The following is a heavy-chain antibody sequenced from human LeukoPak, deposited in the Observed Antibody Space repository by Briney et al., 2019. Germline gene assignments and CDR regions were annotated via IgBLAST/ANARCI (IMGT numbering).Heavy chain of an antibody. CDR1: DGSISNYY. J-gene: IGHJ5*02. V-gene: IGHV4-4*07. D-gene: IGHD4-11*01. Sequence: SETLSLTCTVSDGSISNYYWNWIRQPAGKGLEWIGRIYTSGTTNYNPSLKTRVTISLDKSKNQFSLELSSVTAADTAVYYCARSLKMTYSWLDPWGQGAQVTVSS. CDR3: ARSLKMTYSWLDP. CDR2: IYTSGTT.